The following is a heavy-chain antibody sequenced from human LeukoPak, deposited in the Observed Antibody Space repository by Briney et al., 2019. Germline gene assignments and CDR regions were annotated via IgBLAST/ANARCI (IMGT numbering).Heavy chain of an antibody. Sequence: GGSLRLSCAPSGFTFSADWMSWVRQAPGKGLEWISFVSISSGTIYYADSVNGRFRISRDNAKSSLDLEMNSLRAEDTAVHYCARAMSTFGGVRNYFDSWGQGTLVTVSS. D-gene: IGHD3-16*01. CDR1: GFTFSADW. V-gene: IGHV3-48*04. CDR3: ARAMSTFGGVRNYFDS. J-gene: IGHJ4*02. CDR2: VSISSGTI.